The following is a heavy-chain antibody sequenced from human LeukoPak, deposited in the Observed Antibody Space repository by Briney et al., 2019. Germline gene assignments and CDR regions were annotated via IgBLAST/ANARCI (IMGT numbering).Heavy chain of an antibody. V-gene: IGHV3-30*03. CDR1: GFTFSSYG. CDR3: ARAADYYASGIFY. D-gene: IGHD3-10*01. Sequence: PGGSLRLSCAASGFTFSSYGMHWVRQAPGKGLEWVAVISYDGSNKYYADSVKGRFTISRDNSKNTLYLQMNSLRAEETAVYFCARAADYYASGIFYWGQGTLVTVSS. CDR2: ISYDGSNK. J-gene: IGHJ4*02.